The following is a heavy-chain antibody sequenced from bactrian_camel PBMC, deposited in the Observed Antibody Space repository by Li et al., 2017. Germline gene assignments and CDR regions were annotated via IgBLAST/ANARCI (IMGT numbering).Heavy chain of an antibody. CDR1: KDLNCNWD. Sequence: HVQLVESGGGLVQAGGSLNLSCAASKDLNCNWDMNWYRQVPGKEREFVSGIDRAGKTTYADSVKGRFTISQGNAKNTVYLQMNNLSPEDTAMYYCVARTRRVSWTTCDPRGIFPSEGRGTQVTVS. V-gene: IGHV3S53*01. J-gene: IGHJ4*01. CDR2: IDRAGKT. D-gene: IGHD2*01.